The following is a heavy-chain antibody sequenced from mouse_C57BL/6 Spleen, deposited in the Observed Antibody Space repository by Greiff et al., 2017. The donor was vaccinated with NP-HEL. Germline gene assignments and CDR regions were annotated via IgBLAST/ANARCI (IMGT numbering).Heavy chain of an antibody. Sequence: VQLKQPGPELVKPGASVKISCKASGYTFTDYYMNWVKQSHGKSLEWIGDINPNNGGTSYNQKFKGKATLTVDKSSSTAYMELRSLTSEDSAVYYCAREDYNYWGQGTTLTVSS. CDR1: GYTFTDYY. V-gene: IGHV1-26*01. CDR2: INPNNGGT. J-gene: IGHJ2*01. CDR3: AREDYNY. D-gene: IGHD2-12*01.